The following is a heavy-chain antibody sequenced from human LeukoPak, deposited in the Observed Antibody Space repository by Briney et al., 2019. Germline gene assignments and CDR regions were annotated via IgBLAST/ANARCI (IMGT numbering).Heavy chain of an antibody. J-gene: IGHJ4*02. D-gene: IGHD5-24*01. CDR1: GYTFTGYY. CDR2: IIPIFGTA. V-gene: IGHV1-69*05. CDR3: ARTSRDGYNFDY. Sequence: SVKVSCKASGYTFTGYYMHWVRQAPGQGLEWMGRIIPIFGTANYAQKFQGRVTITTDESTSTAYMELSSLRSEDTAVYYCARTSRDGYNFDYWGQGTLVTVSS.